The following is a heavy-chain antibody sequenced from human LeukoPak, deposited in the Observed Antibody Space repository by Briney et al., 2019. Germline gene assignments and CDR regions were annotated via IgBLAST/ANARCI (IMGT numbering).Heavy chain of an antibody. CDR2: TSYDESHK. J-gene: IGHJ5*02. CDR1: GFTFSTNA. V-gene: IGHV3-30-3*01. CDR3: ARGRFWWFA. Sequence: GRSLRLSCAASGFTFSTNAMHWVRQAPGKGLEWVAVTSYDESHKYYAGSVKGRFTISRDTANNTLYLQMNSLRAEDTAVYYCARGRFWWFAWGQGTLVTVSS. D-gene: IGHD2-15*01.